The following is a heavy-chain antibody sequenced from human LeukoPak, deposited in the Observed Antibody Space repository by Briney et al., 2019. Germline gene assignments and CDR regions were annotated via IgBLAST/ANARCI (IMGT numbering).Heavy chain of an antibody. Sequence: SETLSLTCTVSGVSISSSNSYWGWIRQPPGKGLEWIGSIYYSGNTYYNASLKSQVSISIDTSKNQFSLKLSSVTAADTAVYYCARVAMDIVVVPAAIRFDPWGQGTLVTVSS. CDR2: IYYSGNT. CDR1: GVSISSSNSY. V-gene: IGHV4-39*07. J-gene: IGHJ5*02. CDR3: ARVAMDIVVVPAAIRFDP. D-gene: IGHD2-2*03.